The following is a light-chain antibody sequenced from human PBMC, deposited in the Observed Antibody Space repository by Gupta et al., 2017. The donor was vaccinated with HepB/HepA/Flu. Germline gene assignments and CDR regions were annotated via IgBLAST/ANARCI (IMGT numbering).Light chain of an antibody. CDR2: GAS. Sequence: EIVLTQSPGTLSLSPGERATLSCRASQSVNSSNLAWYQQKPNQAPRLLIYGASNRATGFPDTFSDSRSATDFTLTIIRLVPPDSAVYYCREDGSSPLTFGGGTKVEIK. J-gene: IGKJ4*01. CDR1: QSVNSSN. V-gene: IGKV3-20*01. CDR3: REDGSSPLT.